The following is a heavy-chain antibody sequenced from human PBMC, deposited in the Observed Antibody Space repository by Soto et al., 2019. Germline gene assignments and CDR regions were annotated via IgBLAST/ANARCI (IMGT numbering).Heavy chain of an antibody. D-gene: IGHD3-3*02. CDR3: ARDDAFDNENGFDM. CDR2: IVSDGSAI. J-gene: IGHJ3*02. CDR1: GFPLSFYG. Sequence: GGSMRLSCAVCGFPLSFYGFHWVRQSPGKGLEWLGVIVSDGSAIYHADSLEGRFFISRDNSKDILYLQMNSLRVEDTAVYYCARDDAFDNENGFDMWGQGTMVTVS. V-gene: IGHV3-33*01.